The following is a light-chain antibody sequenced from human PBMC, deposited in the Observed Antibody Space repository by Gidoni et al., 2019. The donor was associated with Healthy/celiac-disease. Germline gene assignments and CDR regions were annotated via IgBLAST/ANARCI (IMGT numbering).Light chain of an antibody. V-gene: IGKV3-20*01. CDR3: QQYGSSPLT. CDR2: GAS. Sequence: EIVLTQSPGTLSLSPGERATLSCRASQSVSISYLAWYQQKPGQAPRLLIYGASSRATGIPDRFSGSGSGTDFTLTISRLEPEDVAVYYCQQYGSSPLTFGGGTKVEIK. CDR1: QSVSISY. J-gene: IGKJ4*01.